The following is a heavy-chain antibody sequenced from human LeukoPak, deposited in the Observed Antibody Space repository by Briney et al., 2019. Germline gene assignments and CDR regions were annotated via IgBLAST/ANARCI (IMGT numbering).Heavy chain of an antibody. CDR2: MNPNSGAT. V-gene: IGHV1-8*01. CDR1: GYTFTSYD. CDR3: ARALGGDWGGFQH. J-gene: IGHJ1*01. D-gene: IGHD2-21*02. Sequence: ASVNVSCKASGYTFTSYDFNWLRQATGQGPEWMGWMNPNSGATGYAQKFQGRVTITADESTSTAYMELSSLRSEDTAVYYCARALGGDWGGFQHWGQGTLVTVSS.